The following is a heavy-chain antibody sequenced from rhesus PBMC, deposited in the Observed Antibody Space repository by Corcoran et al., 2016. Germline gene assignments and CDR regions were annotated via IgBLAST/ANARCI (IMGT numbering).Heavy chain of an antibody. CDR3: AREDPGGIAAAGVDY. V-gene: IGHV4-65*01. D-gene: IGHD6-43*01. CDR2: ISGSSGST. CDR1: GGSVSSSNW. J-gene: IGHJ4*01. Sequence: QVQLQESGPGLVKPSETLSLTCAVSGGSVSSSNWWSWIRQPPGNGLEWIGYISGSSGSTYYNPSLTSRFTIPTDTSKNQFALKLSSVTAADTAVYYCAREDPGGIAAAGVDYWGQGVLVTVSS.